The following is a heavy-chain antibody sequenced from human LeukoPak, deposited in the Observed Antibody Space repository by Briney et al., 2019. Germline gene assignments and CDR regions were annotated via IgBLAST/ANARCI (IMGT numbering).Heavy chain of an antibody. CDR2: IYDGGNP. CDR1: GFTVSSSY. V-gene: IGHV3-66*01. CDR3: ARAVVGSGSLY. D-gene: IGHD3-10*01. J-gene: IGHJ4*02. Sequence: GGSLRLSCAASGFTVSSSYMSWVRQAPGKGPEWVSVIYDGGNPYYADSVKGRFTISRDNSKNTLYFQMNSLRAEDTAVYYCARAVVGSGSLYWGQGTLVTVSS.